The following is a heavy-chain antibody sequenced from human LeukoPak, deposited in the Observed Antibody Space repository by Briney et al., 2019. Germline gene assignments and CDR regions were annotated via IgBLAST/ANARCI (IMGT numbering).Heavy chain of an antibody. CDR1: GFTFSSYG. J-gene: IGHJ4*02. D-gene: IGHD6-6*01. V-gene: IGHV4-34*01. CDR3: ARGGAARRLKGSYYFDY. Sequence: GTLRLSCAASGFTFSSYGMSWVRQAPGKGLEWIGEINHSGSTNYNPSLKSRVTISVDTSKNQFSLKLSSVTAADTAVYYCARGGAARRLKGSYYFDYWGQGTLVTVSS. CDR2: INHSGST.